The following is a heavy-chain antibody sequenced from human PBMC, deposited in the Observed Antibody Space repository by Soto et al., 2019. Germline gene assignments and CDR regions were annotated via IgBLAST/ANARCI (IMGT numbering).Heavy chain of an antibody. V-gene: IGHV1-3*01. CDR3: ARLPKASYYYGSGSYYNTKPFDY. J-gene: IGHJ4*02. CDR1: GYTFTSYA. D-gene: IGHD3-10*01. Sequence: ASVKVSCKASGYTFTSYAIHWVRQAPGHRLEWLGWINAGNGETRYPQEFQGRVTITRDTSASTAYMELSSLRSEDTAVYYCARLPKASYYYGSGSYYNTKPFDYWGQGTLVTVSS. CDR2: INAGNGET.